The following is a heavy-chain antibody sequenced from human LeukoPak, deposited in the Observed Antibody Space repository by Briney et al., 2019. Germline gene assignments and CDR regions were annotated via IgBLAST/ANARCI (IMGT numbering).Heavy chain of an antibody. V-gene: IGHV4-59*08. J-gene: IGHJ4*02. CDR2: IYYSGSI. CDR1: GGSISSYY. D-gene: IGHD1-26*01. CDR3: ARGGLSGGSYYDDRTEFDY. Sequence: SETLSLTCTVSGGSISSYYWSWIRQPPGKGLEWIGYIYYSGSINYNPSLKSRVTISVDTSKNQFSLKLSSVTAADTAVYYCARGGLSGGSYYDDRTEFDYWGQGTLVTVSS.